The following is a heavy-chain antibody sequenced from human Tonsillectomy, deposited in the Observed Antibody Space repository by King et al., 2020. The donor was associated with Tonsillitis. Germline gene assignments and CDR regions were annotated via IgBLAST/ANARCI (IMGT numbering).Heavy chain of an antibody. J-gene: IGHJ6*02. Sequence: VQLVESGGGLVKPGGSLRLSCAASGFTFSDYYMTWIRQAPGKGLEWVSSISTSSSYTNYADSVKGRFTISRDNAKSSLNLQMNSLRAEDTAVYYCARERGGLELLNGMDVWGQGTTVTVSS. CDR1: GFTFSDYY. CDR3: ARERGGLELLNGMDV. D-gene: IGHD1-7*01. CDR2: ISTSSSYT. V-gene: IGHV3-11*06.